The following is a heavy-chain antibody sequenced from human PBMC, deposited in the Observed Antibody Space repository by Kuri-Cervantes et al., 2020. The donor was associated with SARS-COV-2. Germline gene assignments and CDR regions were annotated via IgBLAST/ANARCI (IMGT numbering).Heavy chain of an antibody. J-gene: IGHJ4*02. D-gene: IGHD5-24*01. CDR2: FDPEDGET. CDR3: ATGIRWSHPFDY. V-gene: IGHV1-24*01. CDR1: GYTLTELS. Sequence: VKVSCKVSGYTLTELSMHWVRQAPGKGLEWMGGFDPEDGETIYAQKFQGRVTMTEDTSTDTAYMELSSLRSEDTAVYYCATGIRWSHPFDYWGQGTLVTVSS.